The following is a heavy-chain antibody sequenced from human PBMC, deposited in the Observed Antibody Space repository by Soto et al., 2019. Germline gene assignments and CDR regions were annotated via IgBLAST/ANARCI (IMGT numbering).Heavy chain of an antibody. V-gene: IGHV1-69*06. CDR2: IIPIFGTA. CDR3: ARAWSGDYHLNYYNSYGMDV. Sequence: QVQLVQSGAEVKKPGSSVKVSCKASGGTFSSYAISWVRQAPGQGLEWMGGIIPIFGTANYAQKFQGRVTIPEDKSTSTAYMQLSSLICEDTAVYSCARAWSGDYHLNYYNSYGMDVWGQGTTVTVSS. CDR1: GGTFSSYA. J-gene: IGHJ6*02. D-gene: IGHD3-3*01.